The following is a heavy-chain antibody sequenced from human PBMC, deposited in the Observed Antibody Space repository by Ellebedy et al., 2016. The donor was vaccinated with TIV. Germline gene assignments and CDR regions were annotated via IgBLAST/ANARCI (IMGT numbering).Heavy chain of an antibody. CDR3: ARSYYDIMTGQDYGMDV. V-gene: IGHV1-2*02. D-gene: IGHD3-9*01. J-gene: IGHJ6*02. CDR2: ISPNNDVT. CDR1: GYTFTGYY. Sequence: ASVKVSCKSSGYTFTGYYIHWVRQAPGQGLEWMGWISPNNDVTHYAQKFQGRVTLTRDKSISTAYMELSSLRSDDTALYYCARSYYDIMTGQDYGMDVWGQGTTVTVSS.